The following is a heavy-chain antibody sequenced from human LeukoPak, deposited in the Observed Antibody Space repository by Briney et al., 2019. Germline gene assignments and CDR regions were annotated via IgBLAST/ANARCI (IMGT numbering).Heavy chain of an antibody. CDR1: GFTFSSYS. V-gene: IGHV3-21*01. D-gene: IGHD2-2*01. CDR2: ISSSSSYI. J-gene: IGHJ3*02. Sequence: GGSLRLSCAASGFTFSSYSMNWVRQAPGKGLEWVSSISSSSSYIYYADSVKGRFTISRDNAKNSLYLQMNSLRAEDTAVHYCARGPDCSSTSCPIGGAFDIWGQGTMVTVSS. CDR3: ARGPDCSSTSCPIGGAFDI.